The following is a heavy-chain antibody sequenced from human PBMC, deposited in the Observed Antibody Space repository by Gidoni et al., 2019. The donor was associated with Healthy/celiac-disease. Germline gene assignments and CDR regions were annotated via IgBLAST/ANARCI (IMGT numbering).Heavy chain of an antibody. CDR3: ARSYGQLWFDLKAFDI. Sequence: QVQLQESGPGLVKPSETLSLTCTVSGGPISSYYWSWIRQPPGKGLEWIGYIYYSGSTNYNPSLKSRVTISVDTSKNQFSLKLSSVTAADTAVYYCARSYGQLWFDLKAFDIWGQGTMVTVSS. D-gene: IGHD3-10*01. CDR1: GGPISSYY. J-gene: IGHJ3*02. CDR2: IYYSGST. V-gene: IGHV4-59*01.